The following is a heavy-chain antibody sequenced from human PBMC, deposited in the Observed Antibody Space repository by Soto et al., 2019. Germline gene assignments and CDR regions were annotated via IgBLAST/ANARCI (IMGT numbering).Heavy chain of an antibody. J-gene: IGHJ4*02. Sequence: QVQLVQSGAEVKKPGSSVKVSCKASGGTFSPYTINWVRQAPGQGLEWMGRIIPCHGVTNYAQKFQARVTITADKSTSTAYMELSGLRFEYTAMYYCTRDWEITVSTWSFGGFWGRGTLVTVSS. CDR3: TRDWEITVSTWSFGGF. CDR2: IIPCHGVT. D-gene: IGHD3-10*01. CDR1: GGTFSPYT. V-gene: IGHV1-69*08.